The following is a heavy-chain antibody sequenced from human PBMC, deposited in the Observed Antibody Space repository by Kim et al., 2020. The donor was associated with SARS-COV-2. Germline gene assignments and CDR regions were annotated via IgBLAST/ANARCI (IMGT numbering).Heavy chain of an antibody. V-gene: IGHV1-3*01. Sequence: QKFPGRVTINRDTSASTAYMELSSLRSEDTAVYYCARDGTTRNGGYYFDFWGQGALITVSS. CDR3: ARDGTTRNGGYYFDF. J-gene: IGHJ4*02. D-gene: IGHD1-1*01.